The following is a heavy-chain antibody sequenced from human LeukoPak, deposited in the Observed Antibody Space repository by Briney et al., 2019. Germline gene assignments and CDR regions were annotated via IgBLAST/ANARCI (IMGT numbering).Heavy chain of an antibody. Sequence: ASVKVSCKASGGTFSSYAISWARQAPGQGLEWMGGIIPIFGTANYAQKFQGRVTITTDESTSTAYMELSSLRSEDTAVYYCAREGDCSSTSCPLDYWGQGTLVTVSS. CDR2: IIPIFGTA. D-gene: IGHD2-2*01. CDR1: GGTFSSYA. CDR3: AREGDCSSTSCPLDY. J-gene: IGHJ4*02. V-gene: IGHV1-69*05.